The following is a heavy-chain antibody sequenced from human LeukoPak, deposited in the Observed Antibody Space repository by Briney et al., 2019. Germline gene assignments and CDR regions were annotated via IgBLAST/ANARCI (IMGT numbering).Heavy chain of an antibody. V-gene: IGHV1-3*01. CDR1: GYTFTSYA. Sequence: ASVKVSCKASGYTFTSYAMHWVRQAPGQRLEWMGWINAGNGNTKYSQKFQGRVTITRDTSASTAYVELSSLRSEDTAVYYCARLMVAATTYYFDYWGQGTLVTVSS. CDR2: INAGNGNT. CDR3: ARLMVAATTYYFDY. J-gene: IGHJ4*02. D-gene: IGHD2-15*01.